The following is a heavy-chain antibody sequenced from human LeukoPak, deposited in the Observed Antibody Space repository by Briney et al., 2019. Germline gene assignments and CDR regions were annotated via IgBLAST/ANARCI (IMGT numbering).Heavy chain of an antibody. V-gene: IGHV3-74*01. J-gene: IGHJ4*02. CDR1: GLAFSAYK. CDR3: VVGGSPGC. D-gene: IGHD2-15*01. CDR2: ISTDGYTT. Sequence: WGSLRLSCAASGLAFSAYKMHWVRQAPRKGLVWVSRISTDGYTTDYADFVQGRFTASRDNTKNTWSLEMNSLRAEDTAVYYCVVGGSPGCWGQGTLVTVSS.